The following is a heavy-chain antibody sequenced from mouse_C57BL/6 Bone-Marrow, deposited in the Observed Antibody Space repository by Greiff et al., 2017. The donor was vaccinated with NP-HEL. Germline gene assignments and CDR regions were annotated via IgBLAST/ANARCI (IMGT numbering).Heavy chain of an antibody. Sequence: VQLVESGPGLVAPSQSLSITCTVSGFSLTSYAISWVRQPPGKGLEWLGVIWTGGGTNYNSALNSRLSISKDNSKSQVFLKMNSLQTDDTARYYCARDSDYYGYYFDYGGQGTTLTVSA. CDR2: IWTGGGT. CDR1: GFSLTSYA. CDR3: ARDSDYYGYYFDY. D-gene: IGHD1-1*01. V-gene: IGHV2-9-1*01. J-gene: IGHJ2*01.